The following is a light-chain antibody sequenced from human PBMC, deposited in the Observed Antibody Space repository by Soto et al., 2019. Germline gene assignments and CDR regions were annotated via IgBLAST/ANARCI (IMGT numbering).Light chain of an antibody. CDR3: LHDGSSPKT. CDR2: AAS. J-gene: IGKJ1*01. Sequence: EIGLTQSPGTLSLSPGERATLSCRASQSVTSNYVAWYQQRPGQAPRLLIYAASRRATGIPDRFTGSGSGTDFALTISRLEPADFAVYYCLHDGSSPKTFGQGTKVDI. CDR1: QSVTSNY. V-gene: IGKV3-20*01.